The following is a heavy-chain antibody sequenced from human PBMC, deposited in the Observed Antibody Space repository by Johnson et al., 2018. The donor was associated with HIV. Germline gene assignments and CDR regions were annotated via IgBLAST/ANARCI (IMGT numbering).Heavy chain of an antibody. CDR2: ISSSGSTI. CDR1: GFTFSDYY. D-gene: IGHD3-10*01. Sequence: QVQLVESGGGLVNPGGSLRLSCAASGFTFSDYYMSWIRQAPGKGLEWVSYISSSGSTIYYADSVKGRFTISRDNAKNSLYLQMNSLRAEDTAVYYCARVLYYYCSGSYYVRAFDIWGQGTMVTVSS. J-gene: IGHJ3*02. CDR3: ARVLYYYCSGSYYVRAFDI. V-gene: IGHV3-11*04.